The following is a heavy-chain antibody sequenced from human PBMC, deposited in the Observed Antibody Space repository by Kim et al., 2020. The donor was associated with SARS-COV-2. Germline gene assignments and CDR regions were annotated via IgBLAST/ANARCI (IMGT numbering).Heavy chain of an antibody. Sequence: GGSLRLSCEASGFTFSSYWMNWVRQGPGKGLVWVSRIKSDGSDTHYADSVKGRFTISRDNAKNTLHLQLNSLGAEDTAIYYCARGSFQQGFDPLGQGTLVTVSS. J-gene: IGHJ5*02. CDR1: GFTFSSYW. CDR3: ARGSFQQGFDP. D-gene: IGHD6-13*01. CDR2: IKSDGSDT. V-gene: IGHV3-74*01.